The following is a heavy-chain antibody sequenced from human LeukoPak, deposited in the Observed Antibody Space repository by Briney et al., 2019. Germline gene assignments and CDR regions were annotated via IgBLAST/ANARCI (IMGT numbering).Heavy chain of an antibody. V-gene: IGHV1-18*01. CDR1: GYTFTSYG. CDR3: ASTYYDILTGYYGGPDY. J-gene: IGHJ4*02. Sequence: GASVKVSCKASGYTFTSYGISWVRQAPGQGLEWMGWISAYNGNTNYAQKLQGRVTMTTDTSTSTAYMELRSLRSDDTAVYYCASTYYDILTGYYGGPDYWGQGTLVTVSS. CDR2: ISAYNGNT. D-gene: IGHD3-9*01.